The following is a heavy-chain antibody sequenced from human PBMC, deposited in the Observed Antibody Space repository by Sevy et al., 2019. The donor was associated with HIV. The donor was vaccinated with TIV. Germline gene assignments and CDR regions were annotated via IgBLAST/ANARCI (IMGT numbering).Heavy chain of an antibody. D-gene: IGHD3-22*01. Sequence: SSVKVSCKVSGYTLIELSMHWVRQAPGKGLEWMGGFDPEDGETIYAQKFQGRVTMTEDTSTDTASMELSSLRSEDTAVYYCATTKDYYDSSGYPFDYWGQGTLVTVSS. V-gene: IGHV1-24*01. CDR1: GYTLIELS. J-gene: IGHJ4*02. CDR3: ATTKDYYDSSGYPFDY. CDR2: FDPEDGET.